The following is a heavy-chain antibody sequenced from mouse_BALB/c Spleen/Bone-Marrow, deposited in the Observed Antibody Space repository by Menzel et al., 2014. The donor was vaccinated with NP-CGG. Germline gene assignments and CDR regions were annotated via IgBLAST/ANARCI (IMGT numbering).Heavy chain of an antibody. CDR3: ARDRGLTYFDY. CDR1: GFTFTDYY. CDR2: IRNKANGYTT. D-gene: IGHD2-4*01. J-gene: IGHJ2*01. V-gene: IGHV7-3*02. Sequence: EVQLQESGGGLVQPGGSLRLSCTTSGFTFTDYYMSWVRRPPGKALEWLGFIRNKANGYTTEYSASVKGRFTISRDNSQSILYLQMNTLRAEDSATYYCARDRGLTYFDYWGQGTTHTVSS.